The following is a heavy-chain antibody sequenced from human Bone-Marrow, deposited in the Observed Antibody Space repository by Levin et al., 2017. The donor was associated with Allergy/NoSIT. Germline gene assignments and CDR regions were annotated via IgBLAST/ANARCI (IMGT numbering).Heavy chain of an antibody. D-gene: IGHD6-19*01. CDR1: GFTFSNYD. CDR3: AREAPYSSGWYEAFDI. Sequence: GGSLRLSCAASGFTFSNYDMHWVRQGSGKGLEWVSGIGIGGDTHYSDSVQGRFTISWENARNSLYLQMNSLRLGDTAVYFCAREAPYSSGWYEAFDIWGQGTVVTVSS. J-gene: IGHJ3*02. CDR2: IGIGGDT. V-gene: IGHV3-13*01.